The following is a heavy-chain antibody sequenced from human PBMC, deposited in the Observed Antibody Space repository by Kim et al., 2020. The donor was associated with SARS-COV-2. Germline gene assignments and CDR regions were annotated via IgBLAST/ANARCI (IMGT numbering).Heavy chain of an antibody. CDR3: TTDLADFWSGYRKGFDY. J-gene: IGHJ4*02. D-gene: IGHD3-3*01. Sequence: VKGRFTISRDDSKSTMYLQMNSMKTEDTAVDYCTTDLADFWSGYRKGFDYWGQGTLVTVSS. V-gene: IGHV3-15*01.